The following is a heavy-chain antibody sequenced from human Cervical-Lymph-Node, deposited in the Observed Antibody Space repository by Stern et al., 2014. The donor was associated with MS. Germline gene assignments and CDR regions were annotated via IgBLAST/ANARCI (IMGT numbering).Heavy chain of an antibody. V-gene: IGHV3-11*06. J-gene: IGHJ4*02. D-gene: IGHD3-22*01. CDR3: ASHHYYDSSAGLDY. Sequence: QVQLVQSGGGLVKPGGSLRLSCVASGLTFSDYYMTWIRQAPGKGLEWLSYISSGSSYTNYADSVKGRFTISRDNAKNSLYLRMNSLRADDTAVYYCASHHYYDSSAGLDYWGQGTLVTVSS. CDR2: ISSGSSYT. CDR1: GLTFSDYY.